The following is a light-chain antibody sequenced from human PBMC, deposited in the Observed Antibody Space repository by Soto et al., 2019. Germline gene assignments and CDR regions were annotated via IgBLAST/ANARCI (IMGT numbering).Light chain of an antibody. CDR1: QSVSSY. J-gene: IGKJ4*01. Sequence: DIVLTQSPATLSFSPGERPSLSCMASQSVSSYLAWYQQKPGQAPRLLIYDASNRATGIPARFSGSGSGTDFTLTISSLEPEDFAVYYCQQRSNWGLTFGGGTKVDIK. CDR2: DAS. V-gene: IGKV3-11*01. CDR3: QQRSNWGLT.